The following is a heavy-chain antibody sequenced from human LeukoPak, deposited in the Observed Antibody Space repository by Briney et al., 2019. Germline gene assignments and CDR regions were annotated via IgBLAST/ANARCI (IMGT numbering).Heavy chain of an antibody. CDR1: GYTFTSYG. D-gene: IGHD3-9*01. CDR2: ISAYNGNT. Sequence: GASVKVSCEASGYTFTSYGISWVRQAPGQGLEWMGWISAYNGNTNYAQKLQGRVTMTTDTSTSTAYMELRSLRSDDTAVYYCARVEIGLRYFDWLFPIDYWGQGTLVTVSS. J-gene: IGHJ4*02. V-gene: IGHV1-18*04. CDR3: ARVEIGLRYFDWLFPIDY.